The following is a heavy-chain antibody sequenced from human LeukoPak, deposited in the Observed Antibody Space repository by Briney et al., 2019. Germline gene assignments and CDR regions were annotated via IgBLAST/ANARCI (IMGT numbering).Heavy chain of an antibody. V-gene: IGHV3-30*18. CDR2: ISYDGSNK. CDR1: GFTFSSYG. J-gene: IGHJ5*02. CDR3: AKDRVGYCSGGSRYSEAYWFDP. D-gene: IGHD2-15*01. Sequence: GGSLGLSCAASGFTFSSYGMHWVRQAPGKGLEWVAVISYDGSNKYYADSVKGRFTISRDNSKNTLCLQMNSLRAADTAVYYCAKDRVGYCSGGSRYSEAYWFDPWGQGTLVTVSS.